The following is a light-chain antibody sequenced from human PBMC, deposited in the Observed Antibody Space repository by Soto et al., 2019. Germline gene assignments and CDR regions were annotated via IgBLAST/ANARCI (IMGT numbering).Light chain of an antibody. Sequence: DVVMTQSPLSLPVTPGEPASISCRSSQSLLHSNGYNYLDWYLQKPGQSPQLLIYMGSNRASGVPDRFSGGGSGTDFTLKISRVEAEDVGVYYCMQCLQTPFTFGPGTKVDIK. CDR1: QSLLHSNGYNY. V-gene: IGKV2-28*01. J-gene: IGKJ3*01. CDR2: MGS. CDR3: MQCLQTPFT.